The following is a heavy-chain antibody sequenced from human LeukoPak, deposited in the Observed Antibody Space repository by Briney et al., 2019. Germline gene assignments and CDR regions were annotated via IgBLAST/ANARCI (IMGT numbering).Heavy chain of an antibody. CDR2: ISWNSESI. J-gene: IGHJ6*02. Sequence: PGRSLRLSCTSPGFTFGDFAMHWVRHAPGKGVEWVSGISWNSESIVYADSVKGRFTVSRDNAQNSLYLQMDSLRPEDTALYYCAKDITGRNFYFDAMDVWGQGTTVTVSS. V-gene: IGHV3-9*01. CDR1: GFTFGDFA. CDR3: AKDITGRNFYFDAMDV.